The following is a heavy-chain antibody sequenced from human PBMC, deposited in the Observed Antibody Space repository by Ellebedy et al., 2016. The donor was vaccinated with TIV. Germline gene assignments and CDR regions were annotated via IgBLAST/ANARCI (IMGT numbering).Heavy chain of an antibody. CDR1: GYTFTSYD. V-gene: IGHV1-8*01. Sequence: ASVKVSCTASGYTFTSYDINWVRQATGQGPEWMGWMNPNSGNTGYAQKFQGRISMTRNTSISTAYMELSSLRSEDTAVYYCARVFATGVRHLPWWGQGTLVTVSS. J-gene: IGHJ4*02. CDR2: MNPNSGNT. CDR3: ARVFATGVRHLPW. D-gene: IGHD4-23*01.